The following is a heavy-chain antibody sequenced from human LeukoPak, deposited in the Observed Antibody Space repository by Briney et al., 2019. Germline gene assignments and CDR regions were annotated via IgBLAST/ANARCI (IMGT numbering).Heavy chain of an antibody. Sequence: GGSLRLSCAASGFTFSDYYMSWVRQAPGKGLEWVSAISGSGGSTYYADSVKGRFTISRDNSKNTLYLQMNSLRAEDTAVYYCATYSGYDGEYYFDYWGQGTLVTVSS. CDR2: ISGSGGST. J-gene: IGHJ4*02. CDR1: GFTFSDYY. CDR3: ATYSGYDGEYYFDY. D-gene: IGHD5-12*01. V-gene: IGHV3-23*01.